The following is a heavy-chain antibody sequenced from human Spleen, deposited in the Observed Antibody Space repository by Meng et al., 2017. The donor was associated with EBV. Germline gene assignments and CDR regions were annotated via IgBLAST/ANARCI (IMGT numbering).Heavy chain of an antibody. J-gene: IGHJ4*02. D-gene: IGHD3-10*01. Sequence: CELDIVSASLWFSVQDLGCTISSNAMQGERPAPGKGLEWMRWIHTNTANPTYGQGFTGRFVFSLDTSVSTAYLQINSLKAEDTAVYYCATDYYGSGSYSGGGYFDYWGQGTLVTVSS. CDR3: ATDYYGSGSYSGGGYFDY. CDR2: IHTNTANP. CDR1: GCTISSNA. V-gene: IGHV7-4-1*02.